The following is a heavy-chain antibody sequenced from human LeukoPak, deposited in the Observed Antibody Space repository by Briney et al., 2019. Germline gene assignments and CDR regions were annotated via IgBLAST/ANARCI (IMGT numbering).Heavy chain of an antibody. D-gene: IGHD4-17*01. J-gene: IGHJ1*01. CDR3: VPPAVTTNFQH. CDR2: INSDGSST. V-gene: IGHV3-74*01. CDR1: GFTFSSYW. Sequence: PGGSLRLSCAASGFTFSSYWMHWVRQAPGKGLVWVSRINSDGSSTSYADSVKGRFTISRDNAKNTLYLQMNSLRAEDTAVYYCVPPAVTTNFQHWGQGTLVTVSS.